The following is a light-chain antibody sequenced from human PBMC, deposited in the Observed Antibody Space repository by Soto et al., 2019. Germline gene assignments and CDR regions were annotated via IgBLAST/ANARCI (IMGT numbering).Light chain of an antibody. CDR2: DVG. CDR3: CSYAGSTTWV. Sequence: QSVLTQPASVSGSPGQSITISRTGTSSDVGKYDLVSWYQQYPGKAPKLLIYDVGERPSGDSNRFSGSKSGNTASLTISGLQAEDEADYYCCSYAGSTTWVFGGGTKLTVL. CDR1: SSDVGKYDL. V-gene: IGLV2-23*02. J-gene: IGLJ3*02.